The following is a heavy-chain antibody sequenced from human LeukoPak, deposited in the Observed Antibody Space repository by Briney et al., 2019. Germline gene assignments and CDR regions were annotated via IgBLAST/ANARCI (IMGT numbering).Heavy chain of an antibody. CDR3: ARDSRRYYYDSSGYYLFDY. D-gene: IGHD3-22*01. V-gene: IGHV3-48*01. Sequence: PGGSLRLSCAASGFTFSSYSMNWVRQAPGKGLEWVSYISRSSSTIYYADSVKGRFTISRDNAKNSLYLQMNSLRAEDTAVYYCARDSRRYYYDSSGYYLFDYWGQGTLVTVSS. CDR1: GFTFSSYS. CDR2: ISRSSSTI. J-gene: IGHJ4*02.